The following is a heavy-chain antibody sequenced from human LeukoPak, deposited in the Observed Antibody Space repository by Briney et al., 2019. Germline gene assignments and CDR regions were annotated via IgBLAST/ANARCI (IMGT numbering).Heavy chain of an antibody. J-gene: IGHJ4*02. CDR2: INWYGGST. V-gene: IGHV3-20*04. CDR1: GFTFDDYG. D-gene: IGHD3-10*01. CDR3: ARGFKMVRGVIITYFDY. Sequence: GGSLRLSCAASGFTFDDYGMSWVRQAPGKGLEWVSGINWYGGSTGYADSVKGRFTISRDNAKNSLYLQMNSLRAEDTALYYCARGFKMVRGVIITYFDYWGQGTLVTVSS.